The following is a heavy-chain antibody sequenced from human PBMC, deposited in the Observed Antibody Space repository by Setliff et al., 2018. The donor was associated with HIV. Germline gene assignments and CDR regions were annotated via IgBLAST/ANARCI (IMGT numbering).Heavy chain of an antibody. CDR2: ISYSGST. V-gene: IGHV4-39*07. Sequence: PSETLSLTCSVSGASISNNNDYWGWIRQPPGKGLEWIGDISYSGSTYYNPSLKTRVTISIDSSKNQFSLKLSSVTAADTAVYYCARSSRVVYAVVDYYYMDVWGKGTTVTVSS. CDR3: ARSSRVVYAVVDYYYMDV. D-gene: IGHD2-8*02. J-gene: IGHJ6*03. CDR1: GASISNNNDY.